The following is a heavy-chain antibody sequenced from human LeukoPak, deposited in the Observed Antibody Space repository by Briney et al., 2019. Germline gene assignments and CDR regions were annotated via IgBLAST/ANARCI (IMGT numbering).Heavy chain of an antibody. V-gene: IGHV3-30*18. Sequence: GGSLRLSCAASGFTFSSYGMQWVRQAPGRGLEWVAVISYDGSNKYYADSVKGRFTISRDNSKNTLYLQMNSLRAEDTAVYYCAKDRGGYGVPGYYYYGMDVWGQGTTVTVSS. J-gene: IGHJ6*02. CDR3: AKDRGGYGVPGYYYYGMDV. CDR1: GFTFSSYG. D-gene: IGHD5-12*01. CDR2: ISYDGSNK.